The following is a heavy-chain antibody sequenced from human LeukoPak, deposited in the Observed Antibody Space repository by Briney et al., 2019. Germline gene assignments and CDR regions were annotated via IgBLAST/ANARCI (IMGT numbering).Heavy chain of an antibody. Sequence: GGSLRLSCAASGFTFSSYAMSWVRQAPGKGLEWVSAISGSGGSTYYADSVKGRFTISRDNSKNTLYLQMNSLRAEDTAVYYCARGYSGSYRIDYWGQGTLVTVSS. D-gene: IGHD1-26*01. J-gene: IGHJ4*02. CDR2: ISGSGGST. V-gene: IGHV3-23*01. CDR1: GFTFSSYA. CDR3: ARGYSGSYRIDY.